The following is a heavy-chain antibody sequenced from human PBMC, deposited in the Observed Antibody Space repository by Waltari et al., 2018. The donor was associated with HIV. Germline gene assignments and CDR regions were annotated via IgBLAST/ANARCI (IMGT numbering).Heavy chain of an antibody. Sequence: QVRLQQSGPGVMKTSQTLSLTCDVSRDSLSSKTAAWNWVRWSPSRGLEWLGKTFYRSEWRFDYAMPLKGRLSISVDIPKNQFSLHLTSLTTEDTATYYCVRDSFGFDIWGQGT. J-gene: IGHJ4*03. D-gene: IGHD3-10*01. CDR1: RDSLSSKTAA. CDR3: VRDSFGFDI. V-gene: IGHV6-1*01. CDR2: TFYRSEWRF.